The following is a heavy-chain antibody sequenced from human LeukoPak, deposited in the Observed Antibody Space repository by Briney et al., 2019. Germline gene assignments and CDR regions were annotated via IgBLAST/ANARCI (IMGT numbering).Heavy chain of an antibody. CDR2: INNDGSGT. V-gene: IGHV3-74*01. CDR1: RFTFSSYW. Sequence: GGSLRLSCAASRFTFSSYWMHWVRQAPGKGLVWVSRINNDGSGTTYADSVKGRFTISRDNAKNTLYLQMNSLRAEDTAVYYCARGYSGSYYNWGQGTLVTVSS. D-gene: IGHD1-26*01. CDR3: ARGYSGSYYN. J-gene: IGHJ4*02.